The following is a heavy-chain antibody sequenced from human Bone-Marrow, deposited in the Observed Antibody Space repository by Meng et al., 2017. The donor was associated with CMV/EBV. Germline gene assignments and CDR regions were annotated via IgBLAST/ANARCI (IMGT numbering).Heavy chain of an antibody. J-gene: IGHJ4*02. V-gene: IGHV3-53*04. CDR3: ARDRPGFAGAPW. CDR2: IFDSGST. Sequence: EVQLVESGGGVVQPGGSLRLSCAASGFTVSSNYMSWVRQAPGKGLEWVSVIFDSGSTYYADSVKGRFTISRHNSQNTLYLQMNSLRPDDTAVYYCARDRPGFAGAPWWGQGTLVTVSS. CDR1: GFTVSSNY. D-gene: IGHD1-26*01.